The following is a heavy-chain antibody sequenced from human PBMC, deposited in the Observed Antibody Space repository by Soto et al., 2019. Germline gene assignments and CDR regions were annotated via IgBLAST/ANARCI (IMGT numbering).Heavy chain of an antibody. CDR2: ISSSGSTI. D-gene: IGHD2-2*01. J-gene: IGHJ6*02. CDR1: GFTFSDYY. CDR3: ASIGYCSSTGFYWSHSYYGIDV. V-gene: IGHV3-11*01. Sequence: GGSLRLSCAASGFTFSDYYMSWIRQAPGKGLEWVSYISSSGSTIYYADSVKGRFTISRDNAKNSLYLQMNSLRAEDTAVYYCASIGYCSSTGFYWSHSYYGIDVWGQGTTVTVSS.